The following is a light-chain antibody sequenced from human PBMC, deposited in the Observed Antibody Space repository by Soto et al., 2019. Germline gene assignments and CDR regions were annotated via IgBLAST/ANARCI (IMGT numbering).Light chain of an antibody. CDR3: SSYTTSGTPV. J-gene: IGLJ3*02. CDR1: SSDVGGYNY. V-gene: IGLV2-14*01. Sequence: QSVLTQPASXXXXXXXXXXISCTGTSSDVGGYNYLSWYQQHPGKAPNVMIYEVSNRPSGVSNRFSGSKSGNTASLTISGLQAEDEADYFCSSYTTSGTPVFGGGTKVTVL. CDR2: EVS.